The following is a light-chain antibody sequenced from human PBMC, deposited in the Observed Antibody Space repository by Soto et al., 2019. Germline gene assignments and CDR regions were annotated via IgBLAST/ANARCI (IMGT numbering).Light chain of an antibody. CDR3: QQYFKSPWT. Sequence: EIVLTQSPGTLSLSPGERATLSCRASQSVSSNYLAWYQQKPGQAPRLLIYGASSRATGIPDRFSGSGSGTDFVLTISRLEPEDFAVYSCQQYFKSPWTFGQGTKVDI. CDR2: GAS. J-gene: IGKJ1*01. CDR1: QSVSSNY. V-gene: IGKV3-20*01.